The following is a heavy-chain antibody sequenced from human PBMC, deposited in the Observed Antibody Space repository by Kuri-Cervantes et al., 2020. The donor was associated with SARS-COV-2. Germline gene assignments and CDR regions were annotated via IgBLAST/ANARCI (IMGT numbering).Heavy chain of an antibody. CDR2: ISYDGSNK. V-gene: IGHV3-30*07. Sequence: GGSLRLSCAASGFTFSSYAMHWVRQAPGKGLEWVAVISYDGSNKYYADSVKGRFTISRDNSKNTLYLQMNSLRAEDTAVYYCARASKEGLVVYASYYYYYYMDVWGKGTTVTVSS. CDR3: ARASKEGLVVYASYYYYYYMDV. D-gene: IGHD2-8*02. J-gene: IGHJ6*03. CDR1: GFTFSSYA.